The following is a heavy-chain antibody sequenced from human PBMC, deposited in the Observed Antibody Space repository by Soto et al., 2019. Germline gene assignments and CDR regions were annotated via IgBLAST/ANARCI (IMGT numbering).Heavy chain of an antibody. Sequence: QVQLVQSGAEVKKPGSSVKVSCKASGGTFSSYTISWVRQAPGQGLEWMGRIIPILGIANYAQKFQGRVTITADKSTSTAYMELSSLRSEDTAVYYCAREPRGVWFGELLYGPDAFDIWGQGTMVTVSS. CDR2: IIPILGIA. CDR1: GGTFSSYT. D-gene: IGHD3-10*01. V-gene: IGHV1-69*08. CDR3: AREPRGVWFGELLYGPDAFDI. J-gene: IGHJ3*02.